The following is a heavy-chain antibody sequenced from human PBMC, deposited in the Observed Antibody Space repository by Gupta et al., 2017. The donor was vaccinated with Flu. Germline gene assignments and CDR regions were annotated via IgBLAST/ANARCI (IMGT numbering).Heavy chain of an antibody. CDR2: VNPGGAT. J-gene: IGHJ4*02. Sequence: QVHLQQWGAGLLKPSETLSLTCTVYGWSFSDYWWTWIRQTPGKGLEWIGEVNPGGATKYTPSLKSRVTVSVDTSKNQFSLKLSSVTAADTAVYYCARAPPWSLDFWGQGVLVTVSS. CDR1: GWSFSDYW. CDR3: ARAPPWSLDF. D-gene: IGHD2-8*02. V-gene: IGHV4-34*01.